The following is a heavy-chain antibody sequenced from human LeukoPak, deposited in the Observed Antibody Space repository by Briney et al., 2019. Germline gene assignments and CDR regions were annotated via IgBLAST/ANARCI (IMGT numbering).Heavy chain of an antibody. CDR3: ARSDAVGDYYYYYMDV. D-gene: IGHD3-16*01. V-gene: IGHV1-18*01. J-gene: IGHJ6*03. Sequence: ASGRVSCKASGYTFTSSGISWVRQAPGQGLEWMGWISAYNGNTNSAQKLQGRVTMTTDTSTSTAYMELRSLRSDDTAVYYCARSDAVGDYYYYYMDVWGKGTTVTVSS. CDR1: GYTFTSSG. CDR2: ISAYNGNT.